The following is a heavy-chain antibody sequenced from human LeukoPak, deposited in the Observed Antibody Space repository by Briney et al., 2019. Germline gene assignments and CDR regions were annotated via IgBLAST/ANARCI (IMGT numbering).Heavy chain of an antibody. CDR2: IYSGGST. J-gene: IGHJ5*02. CDR3: ARHYYDSTEDWFDP. V-gene: IGHV3-66*04. CDR1: GFTFSSYA. Sequence: PGGSLRLSCTASGFTFSSYAMNWVRQAPGKGLEWVSVIYSGGSTYYADSVKGRFTISRDNSKNTLYLQMNSLRAEDTAVYYCARHYYDSTEDWFDPWGQGTLVTVSS. D-gene: IGHD3-22*01.